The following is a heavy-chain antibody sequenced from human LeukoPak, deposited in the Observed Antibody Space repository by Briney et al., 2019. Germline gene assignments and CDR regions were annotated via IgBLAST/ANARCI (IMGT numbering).Heavy chain of an antibody. D-gene: IGHD3-22*01. J-gene: IGHJ4*02. CDR2: ISRSSSYI. V-gene: IGHV3-21*01. CDR3: VSVPYYYHSCF. CDR1: GFTFSNYT. Sequence: GGSLRLSCAASGFTFSNYTMNWVRQAPGQGLEWVSSISRSSSYIYYADSMQGRFTISRDNAKNSLCLQMNSLRAEDTAVYYCVSVPYYYHSCFWGQGTLVTVSS.